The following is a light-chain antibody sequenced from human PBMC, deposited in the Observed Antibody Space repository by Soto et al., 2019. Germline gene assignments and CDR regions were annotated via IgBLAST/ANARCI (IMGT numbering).Light chain of an antibody. CDR2: DVS. Sequence: QSVLTQPASVSGSPGQSITISCTGTSSDVGGYNYVSWYQQHPGKAPKLMIYDVSNRPSGVSNRFSGSKSGNTASLTISGLQAEDEADYYRSSYTSSNTLFGGGTKLTVL. V-gene: IGLV2-14*01. J-gene: IGLJ2*01. CDR1: SSDVGGYNY. CDR3: SSYTSSNTL.